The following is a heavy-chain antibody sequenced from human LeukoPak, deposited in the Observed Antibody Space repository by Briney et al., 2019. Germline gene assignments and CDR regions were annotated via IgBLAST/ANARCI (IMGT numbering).Heavy chain of an antibody. J-gene: IGHJ4*02. CDR1: GFTLNKYA. Sequence: SGGSLRLSCAASGFTLNKYAMHWVRQAPGQGLESVAVISSDGREEFYPDSVKGRFTISRDTSKNTLYLQMNTLRVEDTAVYYCARDGQLDFWGQGTLVTVSS. CDR3: ARDGQLDF. CDR2: ISSDGREE. D-gene: IGHD6-6*01. V-gene: IGHV3-30*04.